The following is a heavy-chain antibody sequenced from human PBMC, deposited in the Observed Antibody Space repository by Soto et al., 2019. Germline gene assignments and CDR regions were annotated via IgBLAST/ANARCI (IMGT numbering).Heavy chain of an antibody. CDR2: IYYSGST. CDR3: ARGVSSQPKFWSGYYNPPPGYYYGMDV. J-gene: IGHJ6*02. Sequence: PSETLSLTCTVSGGSISSGGYYWSWIRQHPGKGLEWIGYIYYSGSTYYNPSLKSRVTISVDTSKNQFSLKLSSVTAAGTAVYYCARGVSSQPKFWSGYYNPPPGYYYGMDVWGQGTTVTVSS. CDR1: GGSISSGGYY. D-gene: IGHD3-3*01. V-gene: IGHV4-31*03.